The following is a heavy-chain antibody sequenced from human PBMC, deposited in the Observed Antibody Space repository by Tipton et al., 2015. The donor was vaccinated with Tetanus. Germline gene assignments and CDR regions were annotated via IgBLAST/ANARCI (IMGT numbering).Heavy chain of an antibody. CDR1: GFIFSSYG. Sequence: SLRLSCAASGFIFSSYGIHWVRQAPGKGLEWVAVSWYDGTDQYYADSVKGRFTLSRDNSKNTLYLQMNSLRAEDMALYYCAREADCSGGSCFSGDFDNWGQGTQVTVSS. D-gene: IGHD2-15*01. J-gene: IGHJ4*02. CDR2: SWYDGTDQ. V-gene: IGHV3-33*01. CDR3: AREADCSGGSCFSGDFDN.